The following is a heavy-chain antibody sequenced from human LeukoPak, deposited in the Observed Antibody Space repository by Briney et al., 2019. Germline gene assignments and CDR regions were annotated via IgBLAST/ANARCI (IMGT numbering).Heavy chain of an antibody. CDR2: ITSSSSHT. D-gene: IGHD1-26*01. V-gene: IGHV3-21*01. CDR1: GFIFSSYN. CDR3: ARDPYSGGYGADYYYYMDV. Sequence: GGSLRPSCSASGFIFSSYNMNWVRQAPGQALEWVSSITSSSSHTFYADSVRGRYTIFRDNAQKSLYLQMDSLTAEDTAVYYCARDPYSGGYGADYYYYMDVWGKGTTVTVSS. J-gene: IGHJ6*03.